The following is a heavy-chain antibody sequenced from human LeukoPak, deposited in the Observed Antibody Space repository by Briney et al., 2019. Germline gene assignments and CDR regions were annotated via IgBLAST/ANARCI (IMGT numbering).Heavy chain of an antibody. CDR1: GGSISSYY. Sequence: SETLSLTCTVSGGSISSYYWSWIRQPPGKGLEWIGYIYYSGSTNYNPSLKSRVTISVDTSKNQFSLKLSSVAAADTAVYYCARLVRYHDYWGQGTLVTVSS. V-gene: IGHV4-59*01. D-gene: IGHD3-9*01. CDR3: ARLVRYHDY. J-gene: IGHJ4*02. CDR2: IYYSGST.